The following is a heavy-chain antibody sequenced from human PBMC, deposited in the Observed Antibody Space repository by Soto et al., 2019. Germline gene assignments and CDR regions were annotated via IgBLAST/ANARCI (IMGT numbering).Heavy chain of an antibody. CDR2: ISSGGSVI. J-gene: IGHJ4*02. CDR1: GFTFSDYY. Sequence: QVQLVESGGGLVKPGGSLRLSCVASGFTFSDYYMSWFRQAPGQGLEWVSYISSGGSVIYSADSMKGRFTISRDNAKNSLYLQVNSLRAEDTAVYYGAREPRDDYMISGGFDYWGQGTLVTVSS. CDR3: AREPRDDYMISGGFDY. V-gene: IGHV3-11*01. D-gene: IGHD4-4*01.